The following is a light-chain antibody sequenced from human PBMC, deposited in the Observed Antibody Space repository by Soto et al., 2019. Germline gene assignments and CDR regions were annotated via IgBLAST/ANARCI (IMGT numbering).Light chain of an antibody. CDR1: QSVSNNY. CDR2: GAS. CDR3: QQYGSSIT. J-gene: IGKJ5*01. Sequence: EIVLTQSPGTLSLSPGERATLSCRASQSVSNNYLAWYQQKPGQAPRLLIYGASSRATGIPDRFSGSGSGTDFTLTINRLEPEDFAVYYCQQYGSSITSGQGTRLEIK. V-gene: IGKV3-20*01.